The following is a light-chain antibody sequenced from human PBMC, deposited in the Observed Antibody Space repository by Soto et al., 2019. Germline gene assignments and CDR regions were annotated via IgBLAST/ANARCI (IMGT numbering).Light chain of an antibody. CDR1: QSVSSY. J-gene: IGKJ1*01. V-gene: IGKV3-11*01. Sequence: EIVLTQSPATLSLSPGERATLSSRASQSVSSYLAWYQQKPGQAPRLLIYEASGRATGIPARFSGSGSGTEFTLTISSLEPEDFAVYYCQQRTNWPPSWTFGQGTKVEIK. CDR3: QQRTNWPPSWT. CDR2: EAS.